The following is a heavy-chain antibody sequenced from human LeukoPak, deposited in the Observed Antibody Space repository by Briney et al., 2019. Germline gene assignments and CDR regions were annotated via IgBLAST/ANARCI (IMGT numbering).Heavy chain of an antibody. CDR1: GFTFSSYA. Sequence: GGSLRLSCAASGFTFSSYAMSWVRQAPGKGLEWVSAFRDTGYSTYYADSVKGRFTISRDNSKNTLYLQMNSLRVEDTAVYYCAKRYSSSWYFDYWGQGTLVTVSS. V-gene: IGHV3-23*01. D-gene: IGHD6-13*01. CDR3: AKRYSSSWYFDY. CDR2: FRDTGYST. J-gene: IGHJ4*02.